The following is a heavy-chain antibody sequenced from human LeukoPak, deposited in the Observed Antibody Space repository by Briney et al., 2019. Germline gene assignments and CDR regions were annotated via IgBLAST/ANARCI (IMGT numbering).Heavy chain of an antibody. J-gene: IGHJ4*02. CDR2: IDWDDDK. D-gene: IGHD1-26*01. Sequence: SWIRQPPGKALEWLALIDWDDDKYYSTSLKTRLTISKDTSKNQVVLTMTNMDPVDTATYYCARTLNSGSYLTMYYFDYWGQGTLVTVSS. V-gene: IGHV2-70*01. CDR3: ARTLNSGSYLTMYYFDY.